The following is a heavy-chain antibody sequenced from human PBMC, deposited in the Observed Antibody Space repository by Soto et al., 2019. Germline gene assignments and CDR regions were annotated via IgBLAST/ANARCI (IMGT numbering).Heavy chain of an antibody. J-gene: IGHJ5*02. V-gene: IGHV3-11*06. D-gene: IGHD2-15*01. CDR1: GFTLSDYY. Sequence: PXGSLRLSCASSGFTLSDYYMSWIRQAPGKGLEWLSYISPGSRYPAYADSVKGRFTISRDNARRSLSLQMNSLTVDDTAIYYCVRGGGGGLFDPWGQGSMVTVS. CDR3: VRGGGGGLFDP. CDR2: ISPGSRYP.